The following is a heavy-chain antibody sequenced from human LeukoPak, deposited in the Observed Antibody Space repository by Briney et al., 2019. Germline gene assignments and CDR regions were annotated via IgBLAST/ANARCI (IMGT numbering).Heavy chain of an antibody. D-gene: IGHD2-15*01. Sequence: GALRLSCAASGFTFSSYAMSWVRQAPGKGLEWVSAISGSGGSTYYADSVKGRFTISRDNSKNTLYLQMNSLRAEDTAVYYCAKDGSVVAATVRDYYYYGMDVWGQGTTVTVSS. V-gene: IGHV3-23*01. CDR2: ISGSGGST. CDR1: GFTFSSYA. J-gene: IGHJ6*02. CDR3: AKDGSVVAATVRDYYYYGMDV.